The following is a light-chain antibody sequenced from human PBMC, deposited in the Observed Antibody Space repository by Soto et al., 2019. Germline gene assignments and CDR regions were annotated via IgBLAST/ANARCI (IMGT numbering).Light chain of an antibody. CDR3: QQSYSTPQT. CDR1: KSIRSY. CDR2: AAS. J-gene: IGKJ1*01. Sequence: IQMTQPPASLSATVEDSVTITFGGSKSIRSYLTWYQQKPGKAPKLLIYAASSLQSGVPSRFGGSGSGTDFTLTISSLQPEDFATYYCQQSYSTPQTFGQGTKVDVK. V-gene: IGKV1-39*01.